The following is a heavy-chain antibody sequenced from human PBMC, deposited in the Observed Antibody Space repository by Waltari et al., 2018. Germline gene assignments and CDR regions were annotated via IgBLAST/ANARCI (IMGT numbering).Heavy chain of an antibody. CDR2: IYTSGST. J-gene: IGHJ5*02. CDR3: AREAYCSSTSCYLTDGMFDP. D-gene: IGHD2-2*01. CDR1: GGSISSGSYY. Sequence: QVQLQESGPGLVKPSQTLSLTCTVSGGSISSGSYYWSWIRQPAGKGREWIGRIYTSGSTNYNPSLKSRVTISVDTSKNQFSLKLSSVTAADTAVYYCAREAYCSSTSCYLTDGMFDPWGQGTLVTVSS. V-gene: IGHV4-61*02.